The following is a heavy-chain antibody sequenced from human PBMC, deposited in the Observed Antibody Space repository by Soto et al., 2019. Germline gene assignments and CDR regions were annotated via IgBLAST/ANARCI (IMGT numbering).Heavy chain of an antibody. CDR1: GGTFSSYT. J-gene: IGHJ4*02. D-gene: IGHD3-9*01. Sequence: QVQLVQSGAEVKKPGSSVKVSCKASGGTFSSYTISWVRQAPGQGLEWMGRIIPILGIANYAQKFQGRCTITADKSTSTAYIELSSLRSEDTAVYYCARDVDDILTGYYSPFDYWGQGTLVTVSS. V-gene: IGHV1-69*08. CDR3: ARDVDDILTGYYSPFDY. CDR2: IIPILGIA.